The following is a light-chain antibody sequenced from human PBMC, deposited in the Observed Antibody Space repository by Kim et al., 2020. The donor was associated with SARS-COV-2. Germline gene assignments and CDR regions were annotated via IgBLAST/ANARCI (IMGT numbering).Light chain of an antibody. J-gene: IGLJ1*01. CDR2: GNS. V-gene: IGLV1-44*01. CDR3: AAWDDRLNGYV. Sequence: GQRVTVPCPGSSSNIGSNSVNWYQKLPGTAPTLLIYGNSQRPSGVPDRFSGYKSGTSASLAISGLQSEDEADYYCAAWDDRLNGYVFATGTKVNVL. CDR1: SSNIGSNS.